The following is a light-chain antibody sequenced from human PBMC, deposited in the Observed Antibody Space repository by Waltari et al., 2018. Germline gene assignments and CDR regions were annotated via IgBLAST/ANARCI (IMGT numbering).Light chain of an antibody. CDR2: DVS. V-gene: IGLV2-14*03. CDR3: SSYTSRATYV. CDR1: NSYIGRYNY. Sequence: QSALTPPASVSGSPGQSLTISCTGTNSYIGRYNYVTWYQQHPGKAPKLMIYDVSMRPSGVSIRFSGSKSGNTASLTISGLQPDDKADYYCSSYTSRATYVFGTGTKVTVL. J-gene: IGLJ1*01.